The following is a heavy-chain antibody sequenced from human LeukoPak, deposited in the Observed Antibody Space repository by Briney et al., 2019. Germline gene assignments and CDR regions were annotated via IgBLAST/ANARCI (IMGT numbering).Heavy chain of an antibody. V-gene: IGHV3-64*02. CDR1: GFSFSNYA. Sequence: GGSLRLSCAASGFSFSNYALHWVRQAPGKGLEYISAISSDGGSTSYADSVKGRFTISRDNSKNTLFLQMGSLRAEDMAVYYCARVGPGRYYDYWGQGTLVTVSS. CDR2: ISSDGGST. J-gene: IGHJ4*02. D-gene: IGHD1-26*01. CDR3: ARVGPGRYYDY.